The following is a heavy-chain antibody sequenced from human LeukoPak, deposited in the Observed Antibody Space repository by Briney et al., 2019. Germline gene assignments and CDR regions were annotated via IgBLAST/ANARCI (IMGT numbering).Heavy chain of an antibody. D-gene: IGHD4-17*01. Sequence: SETLSLTCAVSGGSISTYYWTWTRQPPGKGLEWIGYIYYSGATNYNPSLKSRATISVDTSKNQFSLKLSSVTAADTAVYFCARVDYGDYLSLDYWGQGTLVTVSS. CDR2: IYYSGAT. V-gene: IGHV4-59*01. CDR3: ARVDYGDYLSLDY. J-gene: IGHJ4*02. CDR1: GGSISTYY.